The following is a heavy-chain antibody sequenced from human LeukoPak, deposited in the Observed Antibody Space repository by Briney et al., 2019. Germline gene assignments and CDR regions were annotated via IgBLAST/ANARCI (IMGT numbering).Heavy chain of an antibody. J-gene: IGHJ3*02. CDR1: GGSISSYY. D-gene: IGHD4-17*01. CDR2: ISYIGRT. CDR3: ARDLVTVTKGFDI. V-gene: IGHV4-59*01. Sequence: PSETLSLTCTVSGGSISSYYWSWIRQPPGKGLEWIGYISYIGRTNYNPSLKSRVTISIDTSKNQFSLKLTSVTAADTAVYYCARDLVTVTKGFDIWGQGTMVSVSS.